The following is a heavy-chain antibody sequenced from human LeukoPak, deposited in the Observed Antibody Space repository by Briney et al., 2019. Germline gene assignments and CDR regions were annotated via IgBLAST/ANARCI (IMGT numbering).Heavy chain of an antibody. J-gene: IGHJ4*02. Sequence: SETLSLTCTVSGGSISSGGYYWSWIRQHPGKGLEWIGYIYYSGSTYYNPSLKSRVTISADTSKNQFSLKLSSVTAADTAVYYCARQIVVVTPNQGLDYWGQGALVTVSS. CDR3: ARQIVVVTPNQGLDY. CDR1: GGSISSGGYY. CDR2: IYYSGST. D-gene: IGHD2-21*02. V-gene: IGHV4-31*03.